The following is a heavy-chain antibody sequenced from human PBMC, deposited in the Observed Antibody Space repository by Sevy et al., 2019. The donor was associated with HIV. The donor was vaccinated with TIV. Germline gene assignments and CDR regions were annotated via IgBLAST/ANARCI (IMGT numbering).Heavy chain of an antibody. CDR2: IRSKTYGGTT. D-gene: IGHD3-10*01. J-gene: IGHJ6*02. CDR3: TRIRGTISPYYYYGMDV. CDR1: GFTFGDYA. Sequence: GGSLRLSCTGSGFTFGDYAMSWIRQAPGKGLEWVGFIRSKTYGGTTDYAVSVKGRFTISREDSKGIAYLQMNILKSEDTAVYSCTRIRGTISPYYYYGMDVWGQGTTVTVSS. V-gene: IGHV3-49*03.